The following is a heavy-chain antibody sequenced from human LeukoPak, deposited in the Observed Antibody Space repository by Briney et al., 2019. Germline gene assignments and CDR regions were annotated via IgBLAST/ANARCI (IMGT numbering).Heavy chain of an antibody. Sequence: SETLSLTCAVYGGSFSGYSWSWIRQPPGKGLEWIGEINHSGSTNYNPSLKSRVTISVDTSKNQFSLKLSSVTAADTAVYYCARGRSSGWYFDYWGQGTLVTVSS. J-gene: IGHJ4*02. CDR1: GGSFSGYS. CDR2: INHSGST. CDR3: ARGRSSGWYFDY. V-gene: IGHV4-34*01. D-gene: IGHD6-19*01.